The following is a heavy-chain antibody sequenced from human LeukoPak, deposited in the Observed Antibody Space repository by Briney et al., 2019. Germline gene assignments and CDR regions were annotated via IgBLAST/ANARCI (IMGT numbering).Heavy chain of an antibody. CDR2: TSHDGMNA. Sequence: PGGSLRLSCAASGLHFSGTAMSWVRQAPGKGLEWVSATSHDGMNAYYADSVKGRFTISRDNSKKTVSLEMSSLTAADTVVYYCAKDGAQYSSGPECDPRGQGALVTVSP. CDR3: AKDGAQYSSGPECDP. J-gene: IGHJ5*02. CDR1: GLHFSGTA. V-gene: IGHV3-23*01. D-gene: IGHD6-19*01.